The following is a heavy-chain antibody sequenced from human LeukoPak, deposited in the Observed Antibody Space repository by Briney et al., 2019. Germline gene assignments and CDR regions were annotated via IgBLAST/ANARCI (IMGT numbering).Heavy chain of an antibody. Sequence: SVKVSCKASGGTFSSYAISWVRQAPRQEREWMGGIIPIFGTANYAQKFKGRVTITADESTSTAYMELSSLRSEDTAVYYCARDRDYYDSSGPSGFVYWGQGTLVTVSS. CDR2: IIPIFGTA. CDR3: ARDRDYYDSSGPSGFVY. CDR1: GGTFSSYA. J-gene: IGHJ4*02. V-gene: IGHV1-69*13. D-gene: IGHD3-22*01.